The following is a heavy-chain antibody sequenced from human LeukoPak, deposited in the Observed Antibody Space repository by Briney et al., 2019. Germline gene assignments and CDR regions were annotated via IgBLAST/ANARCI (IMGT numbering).Heavy chain of an antibody. V-gene: IGHV1-3*04. CDR2: INTGKGNT. CDR1: GYIFTSYP. J-gene: IGHJ4*02. CDR3: ARDRAMADY. D-gene: IGHD5-18*01. Sequence: GASVKVSCKASGYIFTSYPIHWVRQAPGQRLEWMGWINTGKGNTKYSQRFEGRVTVTTDTSAAAAYMELSSLRSEDTAVYYCARDRAMADYWGQGTLVTVSS.